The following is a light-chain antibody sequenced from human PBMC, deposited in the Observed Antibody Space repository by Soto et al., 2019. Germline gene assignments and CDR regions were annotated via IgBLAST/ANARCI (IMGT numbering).Light chain of an antibody. CDR1: QSVSSSY. CDR2: GAS. J-gene: IGKJ1*01. V-gene: IGKV3-20*01. Sequence: EIVLTQSPGTLSLSPGERATLSCRAIQSVSSSYLAWYQQKPGQAPRLLIYGASSRATGIPDRFSGSGSGTDFTLTISRMEPEDFAVYYCQQYGSSPWTFGQGTKVDXK. CDR3: QQYGSSPWT.